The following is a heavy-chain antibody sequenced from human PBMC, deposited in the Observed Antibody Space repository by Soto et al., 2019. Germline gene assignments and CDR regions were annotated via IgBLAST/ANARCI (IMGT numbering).Heavy chain of an antibody. Sequence: GSLRLSCAASGFTFSSYAMSWVRQAPGKGLEWVSAISGSGGSTYYADSVKGRFTISRDNSKNTLYLQMNSLRAEDTAVYYCAKYFFYYGDYVKRFDYWGQGTLVTVSS. D-gene: IGHD4-17*01. J-gene: IGHJ4*02. CDR1: GFTFSSYA. CDR2: ISGSGGST. CDR3: AKYFFYYGDYVKRFDY. V-gene: IGHV3-23*01.